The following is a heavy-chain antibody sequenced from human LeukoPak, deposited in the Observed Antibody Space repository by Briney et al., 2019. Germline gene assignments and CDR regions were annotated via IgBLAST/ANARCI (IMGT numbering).Heavy chain of an antibody. CDR3: ARGRGSWYTDY. CDR1: GFTFSNYW. J-gene: IGHJ4*02. Sequence: GGSLRLSCAASGFTFSNYWMHWVRQVPGKGLEWVSHIYSDGSNPSYADSVKGRFTISRDNAKNTLYLQIDSLRVGDTAVYYCARGRGSWYTDYWGQGALVTVTS. V-gene: IGHV3-74*01. D-gene: IGHD6-13*01. CDR2: IYSDGSNP.